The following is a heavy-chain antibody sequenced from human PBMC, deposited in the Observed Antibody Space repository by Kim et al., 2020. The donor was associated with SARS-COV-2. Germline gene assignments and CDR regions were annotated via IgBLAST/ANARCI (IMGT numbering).Heavy chain of an antibody. CDR3: ARHPPKSGFDAFDI. J-gene: IGHJ3*02. CDR2: IYTSGST. Sequence: SETLSLTCTVSGGSISSYYWSWIRQPAGKGLEWIGRIYTSGSTNYNPSLKSRVTMSVDTSKNQFSLKLSSVTAADTAVYYCARHPPKSGFDAFDIWGQGTMVTVSS. CDR1: GGSISSYY. V-gene: IGHV4-4*07.